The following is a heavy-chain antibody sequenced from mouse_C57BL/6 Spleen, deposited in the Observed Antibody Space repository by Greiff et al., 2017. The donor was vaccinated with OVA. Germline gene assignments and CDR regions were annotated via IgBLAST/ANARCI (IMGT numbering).Heavy chain of an antibody. Sequence: QVHVKQPGAELVKPGASVKLSCKASGYTFTSYWMQWVKQRPGQGLEWIGEIDPSDSYTNYNQKFKGKATLTVDTSSSTAYMQLSSLTSEDSAVYYCAISDSSGYVGYAMDYWGQGTSVTVSS. CDR1: GYTFTSYW. V-gene: IGHV1-50*01. CDR2: IDPSDSYT. CDR3: AISDSSGYVGYAMDY. D-gene: IGHD3-2*02. J-gene: IGHJ4*01.